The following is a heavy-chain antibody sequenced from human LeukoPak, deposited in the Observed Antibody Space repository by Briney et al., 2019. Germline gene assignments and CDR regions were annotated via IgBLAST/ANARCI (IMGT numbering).Heavy chain of an antibody. V-gene: IGHV4-30-4*01. CDR3: ARTLRITMIVVVASWFDP. D-gene: IGHD3-22*01. CDR2: IHYGGTT. CDR1: GDSITRRDLY. Sequence: SETLSLTCTVSGDSITRRDLYWSWIRQPPGKGLEWIGYIHYGGTTYYSPSLKSRVTISPDTSKNQFSLKLSSVTAADTAVYYCARTLRITMIVVVASWFDPWGQGTLVTVSS. J-gene: IGHJ5*02.